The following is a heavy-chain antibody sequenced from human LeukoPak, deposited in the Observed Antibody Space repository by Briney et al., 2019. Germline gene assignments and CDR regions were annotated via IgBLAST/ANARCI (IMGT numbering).Heavy chain of an antibody. J-gene: IGHJ3*02. CDR1: GYTLTELS. CDR3: ATGYYYDSSGYYSI. CDR2: FDPEDGET. Sequence: ASVKVSCKVSGYTLTELSMHWVRQAPGKGLEWMGGFDPEDGETIYAQKFQGRVTMTEDASTDTAYMELSSLRSEDTAVYYCATGYYYDSSGYYSIWGQGTMVTVSS. V-gene: IGHV1-24*01. D-gene: IGHD3-22*01.